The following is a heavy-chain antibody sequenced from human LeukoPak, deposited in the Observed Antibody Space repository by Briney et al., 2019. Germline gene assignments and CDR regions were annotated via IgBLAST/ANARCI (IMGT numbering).Heavy chain of an antibody. CDR1: GFTVSSNY. J-gene: IGHJ6*02. CDR3: ARDLVYGMDV. CDR2: IYSGGRT. V-gene: IGHV3-53*04. Sequence: AGGSPRLSCAASGFTVSSNYMSWVRQAPGKGLEWVSVIYSGGRTYYEDSVKGRFTISRHNSKNTLYLQMNSLRAEDTAVYYCARDLVYGMDVWGQGTTVTVSS. D-gene: IGHD2-2*01.